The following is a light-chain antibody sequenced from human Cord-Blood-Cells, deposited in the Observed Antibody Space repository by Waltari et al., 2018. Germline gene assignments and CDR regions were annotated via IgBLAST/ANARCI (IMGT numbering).Light chain of an antibody. J-gene: IGLJ3*02. CDR3: CSYAGSSTFV. CDR2: EGS. CDR1: SSDVGCYNL. V-gene: IGLV2-23*03. Sequence: QSALTQPASVSGSPGQSITISCTGTSSDVGCYNLVSWYQQHPGKAPKLMVYEGSKRPSRVSNRYSGSKSGNTASLTISGLQAEDEADYYCCSYAGSSTFVFGGGTKLTVL.